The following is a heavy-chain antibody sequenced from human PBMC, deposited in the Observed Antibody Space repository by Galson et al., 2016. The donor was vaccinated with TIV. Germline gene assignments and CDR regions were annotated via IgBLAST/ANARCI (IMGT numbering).Heavy chain of an antibody. J-gene: IGHJ5*02. Sequence: SVKVSCKASGYIFTTYAIHWVRQAPGQRLEWMGWINAGNGNTKYSQTFQGRVTFTRDTSASTAYMALSSLRSADPAVYYCAREGLIAVAGPNGFDPWGQGTLVTVSS. CDR2: INAGNGNT. CDR1: GYIFTTYA. V-gene: IGHV1-3*01. D-gene: IGHD6-13*01. CDR3: AREGLIAVAGPNGFDP.